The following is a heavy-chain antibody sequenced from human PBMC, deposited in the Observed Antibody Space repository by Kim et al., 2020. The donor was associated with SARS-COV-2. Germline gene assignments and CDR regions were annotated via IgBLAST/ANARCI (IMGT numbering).Heavy chain of an antibody. CDR3: ARGWSATGIDP. D-gene: IGHD2-15*01. V-gene: IGHV1-3*01. Sequence: TKYSQRFQGRVTITRDTSASPVYMEMSSLTSEDTAIYYCARGWSATGIDPWGQGTLVTVSS. CDR2: T. J-gene: IGHJ5*02.